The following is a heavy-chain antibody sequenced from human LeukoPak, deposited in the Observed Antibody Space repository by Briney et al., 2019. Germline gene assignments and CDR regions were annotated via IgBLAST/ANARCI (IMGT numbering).Heavy chain of an antibody. Sequence: GRSLRLSCVGSGFSLDDYAMHWVRQVPGKGLEWVSSISWDSSNAAYADSVKGRFTISRDNAKNSLYLQMNSLRPEDTAFYYCIEDMGFDLLKDAFHIWGQGTLVTVSS. D-gene: IGHD3-9*01. V-gene: IGHV3-9*01. CDR1: GFSLDDYA. CDR2: ISWDSSNA. J-gene: IGHJ3*02. CDR3: IEDMGFDLLKDAFHI.